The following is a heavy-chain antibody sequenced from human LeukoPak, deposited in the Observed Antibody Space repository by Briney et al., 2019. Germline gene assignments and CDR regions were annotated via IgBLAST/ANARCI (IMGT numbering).Heavy chain of an antibody. J-gene: IGHJ6*03. CDR1: GFTFSSYA. CDR3: AKEYPSDYASPYYYYYMDV. D-gene: IGHD4-17*01. V-gene: IGHV3-23*01. Sequence: GGSLRLSCAASGFTFSSYAMSWVRQAPGKGLEWVSAISGSGGSTYYADSVKGRFTISRDNSKNTLYLQMNSLRAEDTAVYYCAKEYPSDYASPYYYYYMDVWGKGTTVTVSS. CDR2: ISGSGGST.